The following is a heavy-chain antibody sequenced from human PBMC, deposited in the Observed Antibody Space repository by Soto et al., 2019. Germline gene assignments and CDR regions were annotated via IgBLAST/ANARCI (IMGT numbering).Heavy chain of an antibody. D-gene: IGHD3-10*01. J-gene: IGHJ6*02. Sequence: PGESLKISCKGSGYSFTSYWIGWVRQMPGKGLEWMGIIYPGDSDTRYSPSFQGQVTISADKSISTAYLQWSSLKASDTDMYYCARSYYYGSGSYYGHYGMDVWGQGTTVTVSS. CDR1: GYSFTSYW. CDR2: IYPGDSDT. V-gene: IGHV5-51*01. CDR3: ARSYYYGSGSYYGHYGMDV.